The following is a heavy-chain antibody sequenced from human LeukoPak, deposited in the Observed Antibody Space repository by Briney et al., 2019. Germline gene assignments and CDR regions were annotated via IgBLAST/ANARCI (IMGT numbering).Heavy chain of an antibody. CDR2: TSSSDAGT. CDR1: GFTLSTYA. CDR3: AKEGYYDSSAYYYVDGAFDI. J-gene: IGHJ3*02. D-gene: IGHD3-22*01. V-gene: IGHV3-23*01. Sequence: GGSLRLSCAASGFTLSTYAMSWVRQTPGKGLEWVAATSSSDAGTYYADSVKGRFTISRDNSKNTLYLQMNSLRAEDTAVYYCAKEGYYDSSAYYYVDGAFDIWGQGTMVTVSS.